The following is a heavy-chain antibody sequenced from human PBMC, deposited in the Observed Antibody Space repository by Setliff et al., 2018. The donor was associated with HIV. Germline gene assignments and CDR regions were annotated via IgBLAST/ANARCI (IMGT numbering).Heavy chain of an antibody. V-gene: IGHV4-61*01. CDR1: GDSVSSASYY. CDR2: IYYSGTT. CDR3: ASEAWTSYRSSSGYYYYYMDV. J-gene: IGHJ6*03. D-gene: IGHD6-6*01. Sequence: SETLSLTCTVSGDSVSSASYYWSWIRQPPGKGLEWIGFIYYSGTTKYNPSLKSRVTISVDTSKNQFSLKLSSVTAADTAVYYCASEAWTSYRSSSGYYYYYMDVWGKGTTVTVSS.